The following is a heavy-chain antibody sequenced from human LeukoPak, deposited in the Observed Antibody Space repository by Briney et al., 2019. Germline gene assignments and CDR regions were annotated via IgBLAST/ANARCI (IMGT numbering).Heavy chain of an antibody. D-gene: IGHD3-16*01. CDR1: GGSISSSSYY. CDR2: IYHSGST. Sequence: SETLSLTCTVSGGSISSSSYYWGWIRQPPGKGLEWIGSIYHSGSTYYNPSLKSRVTISVDTSKNQFSLKLSSVTAADTAVYYCATLIPFGGVTLGYFDYWGQGTLVTVSS. J-gene: IGHJ4*02. CDR3: ATLIPFGGVTLGYFDY. V-gene: IGHV4-39*07.